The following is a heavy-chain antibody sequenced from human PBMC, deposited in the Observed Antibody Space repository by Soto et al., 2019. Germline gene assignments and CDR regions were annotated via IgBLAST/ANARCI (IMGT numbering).Heavy chain of an antibody. CDR2: ISGSGSNP. J-gene: IGHJ4*02. CDR1: GFTFSSYA. D-gene: IGHD2-2*03. Sequence: EVQVLESGGGLVQPGGSLRLSCAASGFTFSSYAMSWVRQAPGQGLEWVSAISGSGSNPYYADSVKGRFTISRDNSKNTRYLQMNSLRAEDTAVYYGAKTAWITIRDGFDHWGQGTLVTVSS. V-gene: IGHV3-23*01. CDR3: AKTAWITIRDGFDH.